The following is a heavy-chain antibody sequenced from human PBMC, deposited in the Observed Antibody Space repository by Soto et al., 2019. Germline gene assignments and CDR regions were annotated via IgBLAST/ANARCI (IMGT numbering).Heavy chain of an antibody. J-gene: IGHJ6*02. CDR2: IYHSGST. CDR1: GGSISSSNW. CDR3: ARPDYYASGRPSTYYYYGKDV. Sequence: SETLSLTCAVSGGSISSSNWWSWVRRPPGKGLEWIGEIYHSGSTNYNPSLKSRVTISVDKSKNQFSLKLSSVTAADTAVYYCARPDYYASGRPSTYYYYGKDVWGQGTTVTVSS. D-gene: IGHD3-10*01. V-gene: IGHV4-4*02.